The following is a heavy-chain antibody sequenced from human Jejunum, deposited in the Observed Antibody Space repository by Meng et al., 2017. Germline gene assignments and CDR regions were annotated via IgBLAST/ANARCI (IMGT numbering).Heavy chain of an antibody. CDR2: TYYRSKWYN. Sequence: QAPVQQSGPGPVKPSQTLSLTCAISGDSVSSNSAAWNWIRQSPSRGLEWLGRTYYRSKWYNQYAVHVRSRITINPDTSRNQFSLHLDSVTPEDTAVYYCASWRYDHWGQGTLVTVSS. V-gene: IGHV6-1*01. CDR1: GDSVSSNSAA. CDR3: ASWRYDH. D-gene: IGHD1-1*01. J-gene: IGHJ4*02.